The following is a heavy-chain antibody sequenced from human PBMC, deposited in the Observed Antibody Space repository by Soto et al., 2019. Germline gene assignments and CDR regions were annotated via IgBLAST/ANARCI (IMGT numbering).Heavy chain of an antibody. CDR3: ARQGRIPAARP. CDR2: INHSGST. V-gene: IGHV4-34*01. D-gene: IGHD2-2*01. Sequence: PSETLSLTCAVYGGSFSGYYWSWIRQPPGKGLEWIGEINHSGSTNYNPSLKGRVTISVDTSKNQFSLKLSSVTAADTAVYYCARQGRIPAARPWGQGTLVTVSS. J-gene: IGHJ5*02. CDR1: GGSFSGYY.